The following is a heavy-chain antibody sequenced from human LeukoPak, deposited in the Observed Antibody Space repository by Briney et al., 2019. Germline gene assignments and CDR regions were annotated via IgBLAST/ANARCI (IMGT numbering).Heavy chain of an antibody. CDR3: ARGLAVAGYYYYYYMDV. CDR1: GFTFSSYS. D-gene: IGHD6-19*01. Sequence: GGSLRLSCAASGFTFSSYSMNWVRQAPGKGLEWVSSISSSSSYIYYADSVKGRFTISRDNAKNSLYLQMNSLRAEDTAVYYCARGLAVAGYYYYYYMDVWGKGTTVTISS. V-gene: IGHV3-21*01. J-gene: IGHJ6*03. CDR2: ISSSSSYI.